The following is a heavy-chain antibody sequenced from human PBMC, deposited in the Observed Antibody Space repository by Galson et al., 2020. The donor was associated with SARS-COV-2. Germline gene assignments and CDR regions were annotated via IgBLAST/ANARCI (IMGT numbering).Heavy chain of an antibody. CDR2: INHSGST. V-gene: IGHV4-34*01. Sequence: SETLSLTCAVYGGSFSGYYWSWIRQPPGKGLEWIGEINHSGSTNYNPSLKSRVTISVDTSKNQFSLKLSSVTAADTAVYYCAREDNRLRLGELSFFGAFDIWGQGTMVTVSS. J-gene: IGHJ3*02. D-gene: IGHD3-16*02. CDR1: GGSFSGYY. CDR3: AREDNRLRLGELSFFGAFDI.